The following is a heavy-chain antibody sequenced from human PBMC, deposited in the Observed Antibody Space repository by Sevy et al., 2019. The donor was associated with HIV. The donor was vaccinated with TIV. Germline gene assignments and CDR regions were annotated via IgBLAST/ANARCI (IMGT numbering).Heavy chain of an antibody. Sequence: SENLSLTCAVSGGSISSGGYSWSWIRQPPGKGVEWIGYIYHSGSTYYNPSLKSRVTISVDRSKNQFSLKLSSVTAADTDVYYCARALYDFWSGYYQPTFDYWGQGTLVTVSS. V-gene: IGHV4-30-2*01. J-gene: IGHJ4*02. CDR2: IYHSGST. CDR3: ARALYDFWSGYYQPTFDY. CDR1: GGSISSGGYS. D-gene: IGHD3-3*01.